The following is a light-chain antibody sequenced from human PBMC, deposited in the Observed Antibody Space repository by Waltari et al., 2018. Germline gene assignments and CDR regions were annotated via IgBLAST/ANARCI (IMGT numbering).Light chain of an antibody. J-gene: IGLJ2*01. CDR1: SSDVGGYNY. CDR3: SSYISSSTLEL. CDR2: DVS. Sequence: QSALTQAASVSGSPGQSTTISCTGSSSDVGGYNYVSWYQQHPGKAPNLINYDVSNRPSVVSKRFSGSKSGNTASLTISGLQAEDEADYYCSSYISSSTLELFGGGTSLTVL. V-gene: IGLV2-14*01.